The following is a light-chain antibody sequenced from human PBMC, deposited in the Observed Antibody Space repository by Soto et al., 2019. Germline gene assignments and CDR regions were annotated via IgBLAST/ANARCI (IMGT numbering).Light chain of an antibody. J-gene: IGKJ1*01. CDR1: QSVSSSY. CDR2: GAS. Sequence: EIVLTQSPGTLSLSPWEIATLSCRASQSVSSSYLAWYQQKPGQAPRLLIYGASNRATGIPDRFSGSGSGTDFTLTISRLEPEDFAVYYCQQYGSSPPWTFGQGTKVDI. V-gene: IGKV3-20*01. CDR3: QQYGSSPPWT.